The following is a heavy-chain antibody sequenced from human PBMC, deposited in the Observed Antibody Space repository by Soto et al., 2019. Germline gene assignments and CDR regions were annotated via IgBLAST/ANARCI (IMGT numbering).Heavy chain of an antibody. CDR3: ARGSRDSSDFDY. CDR1: GYTVTSYD. J-gene: IGHJ4*02. Sequence: ASVKVSCKASGYTVTSYDINWVRQATGQGLEWMGWMNPNSGNTGYAQKFQGRVTMTRNTSISTAYMELSSLRSEDTAVYYCARGSRDSSDFDYWGKGTLVTVSS. D-gene: IGHD3-22*01. V-gene: IGHV1-8*01. CDR2: MNPNSGNT.